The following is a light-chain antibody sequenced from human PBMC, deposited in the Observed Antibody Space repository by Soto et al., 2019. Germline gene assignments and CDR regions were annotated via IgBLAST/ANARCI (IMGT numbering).Light chain of an antibody. J-gene: IGKJ5*01. CDR1: EDISSY. CDR2: AAS. Sequence: IQLTQSPSSLPASVGDRVTFTCGASEDISSYLVWYQQKPGAAPKLLIYAASALHSGVPSRLRGSGSGTDLTLTISSINNEDFEVYLCQQFKNYTITFGQGTRLEIK. V-gene: IGKV1-9*01. CDR3: QQFKNYTIT.